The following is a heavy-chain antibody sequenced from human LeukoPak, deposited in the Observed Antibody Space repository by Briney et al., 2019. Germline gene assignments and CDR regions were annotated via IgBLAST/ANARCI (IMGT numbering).Heavy chain of an antibody. V-gene: IGHV1-69*13. CDR1: GGTFSSYA. CDR3: ARAGLLVGGFDY. J-gene: IGHJ4*02. Sequence: ASVKVSCKASGGTFSSYAISWVRQAPGQGLEWMGGIIPIFGTANYAQKFQGRVTITADESTSTLYMELSSLRSDDTAVYYCARAGLLVGGFDYWAREPWSPSPQ. D-gene: IGHD2-21*02. CDR2: IIPIFGTA.